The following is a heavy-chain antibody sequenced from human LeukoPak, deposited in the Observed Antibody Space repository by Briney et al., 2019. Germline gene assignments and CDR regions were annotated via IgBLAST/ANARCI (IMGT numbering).Heavy chain of an antibody. CDR1: GYTFTGYY. Sequence: GASVTVSCKASGYTFTGYYMHWVRQAPGQGLEWMGWINPNSGDTNYAQKFQGRVTMTRDTSISTAYMELSRLRSDDTAVYYCARGARAAAGTLNVWGQGTTVTVSS. D-gene: IGHD6-13*01. V-gene: IGHV1-2*02. J-gene: IGHJ6*02. CDR3: ARGARAAAGTLNV. CDR2: INPNSGDT.